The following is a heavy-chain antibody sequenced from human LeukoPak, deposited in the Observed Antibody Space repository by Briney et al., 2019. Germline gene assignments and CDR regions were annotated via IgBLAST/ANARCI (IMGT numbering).Heavy chain of an antibody. D-gene: IGHD6-13*01. CDR3: ASTAAGFDWYYYYGMDV. J-gene: IGHJ6*02. CDR1: GGSISSSSYY. V-gene: IGHV4-39*07. Sequence: NASETLSLTCTVSGGSISSSSYYWGWIRQPPGKGLEWIGSIYYSGSTYYNPTLKSRVTISVDTSKNQFSLKLSSVTAADTAVYYCASTAAGFDWYYYYGMDVWGQGTTVTVSS. CDR2: IYYSGST.